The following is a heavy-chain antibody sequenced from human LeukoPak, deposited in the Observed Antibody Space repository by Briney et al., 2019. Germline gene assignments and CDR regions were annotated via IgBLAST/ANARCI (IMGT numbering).Heavy chain of an antibody. CDR3: ARDLGWYYFDY. Sequence: GGSLRLSCAASGFTFSSYSMNWVRQAPGKGLEWVSYISSSSGYIYYADSVQGRFTISRDNAKNSLYLQMNSLGAEDTAVYYCARDLGWYYFDYWGQGTLVTISS. D-gene: IGHD1-26*01. CDR1: GFTFSSYS. CDR2: ISSSSGYI. J-gene: IGHJ4*02. V-gene: IGHV3-21*01.